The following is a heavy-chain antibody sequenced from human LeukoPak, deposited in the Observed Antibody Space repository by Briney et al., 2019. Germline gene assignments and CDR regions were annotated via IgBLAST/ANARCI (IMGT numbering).Heavy chain of an antibody. Sequence: GGSLRLSCAASGFTFSFYATSWVRQAPGKGLECISAISATGATPYYADSVKGRFTISRDNSKNTLYLQMNSLTAEDTAVYYCARELWPSASFDYWGQGTLVTVSS. CDR1: GFTFSFYA. V-gene: IGHV3-23*01. D-gene: IGHD5-18*01. CDR2: ISATGATP. J-gene: IGHJ4*02. CDR3: ARELWPSASFDY.